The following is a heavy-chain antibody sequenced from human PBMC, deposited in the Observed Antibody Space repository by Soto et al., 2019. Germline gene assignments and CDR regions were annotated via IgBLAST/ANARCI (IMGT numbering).Heavy chain of an antibody. Sequence: ASVKVSCKASGYTFTSYAMHWVRQAPGQRLEWMGWINAGNGNTKYSQKFQGRVTITRDTSASTAYMELSSLRSEDTAVYYCARDRGYSYGWYDYWGQGTLVTVSS. CDR1: GYTFTSYA. CDR2: INAGNGNT. CDR3: ARDRGYSYGWYDY. J-gene: IGHJ4*02. D-gene: IGHD5-18*01. V-gene: IGHV1-3*01.